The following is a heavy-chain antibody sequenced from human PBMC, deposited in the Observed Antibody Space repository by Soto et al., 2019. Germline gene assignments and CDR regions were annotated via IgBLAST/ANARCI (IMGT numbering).Heavy chain of an antibody. Sequence: EVQLVESGGGSVQPGESLRLSCAASGFSFRDYAMHWVRQRKGKGLEWVSALGAARDPYYVGSVKGRFSVSRDNAQNSLFLQMNNLRVDDTAVYFCARAYLGRLPRRADYYYAMDVWGRGTTVTV. CDR1: GFSFRDYA. CDR2: LGAARDP. J-gene: IGHJ6*02. V-gene: IGHV3-13*05. D-gene: IGHD1-26*01. CDR3: ARAYLGRLPRRADYYYAMDV.